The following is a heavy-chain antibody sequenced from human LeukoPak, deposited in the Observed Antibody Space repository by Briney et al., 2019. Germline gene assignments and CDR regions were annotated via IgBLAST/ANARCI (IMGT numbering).Heavy chain of an antibody. CDR3: ARDSYDFWSGYRGTQLVRNWFDP. D-gene: IGHD3-3*01. CDR2: IIPIFGTA. J-gene: IGHJ5*02. V-gene: IGHV1-69*13. Sequence: GASVKVSCTASGGTFSSYAISWVRQAPGQGLEWMGGIIPIFGTANYAQKFQGRVTITADESTSTAYMELSSLRSEDTAVYYCARDSYDFWSGYRGTQLVRNWFDPWGQGTLVTVSS. CDR1: GGTFSSYA.